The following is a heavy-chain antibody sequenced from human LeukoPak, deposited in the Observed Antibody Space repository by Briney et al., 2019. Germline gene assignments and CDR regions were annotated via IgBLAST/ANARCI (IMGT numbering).Heavy chain of an antibody. D-gene: IGHD6-6*01. CDR3: ASFTGAARLRAYYYYYMDV. Sequence: SVKVSCKASGAAFKTYAMSWVRQAPGQGLEWMGGIMPIVDMTNYAQKFQGRVTITADESTNTAYMELSSLTSDDTAVYYCASFTGAARLRAYYYYYMDVWGEGTTVTVSS. J-gene: IGHJ6*03. V-gene: IGHV1-69*10. CDR1: GAAFKTYA. CDR2: IMPIVDMT.